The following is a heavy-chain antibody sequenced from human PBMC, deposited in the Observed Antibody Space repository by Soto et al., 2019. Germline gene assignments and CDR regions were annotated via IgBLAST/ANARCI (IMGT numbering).Heavy chain of an antibody. Sequence: SVNVSCKASGGTFSRYAISWVRQAPGQGLEWMGGIIPIFDTANYAQKFQGRVTITADESTSTAYMELSSPRYEDTAVYYCASAEMTTLTTSDLYSCGMDVCGQGPMVT. CDR1: GGTFSRYA. V-gene: IGHV1-69*13. CDR2: IIPIFDTA. J-gene: IGHJ6*02. CDR3: ASAEMTTLTTSDLYSCGMDV. D-gene: IGHD4-4*01.